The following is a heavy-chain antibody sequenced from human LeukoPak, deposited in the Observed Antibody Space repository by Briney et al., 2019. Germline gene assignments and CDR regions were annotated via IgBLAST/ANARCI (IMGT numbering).Heavy chain of an antibody. CDR1: GGSFSGYY. CDR3: AREESVVDY. Sequence: PSETLSLTCAVYGGSFSGYYWSWIRQPPGKGLEWIGEINHSGSTNYNPSLKSRVTIAVDTSKNQFSLKLSSVTAADTAVYYCAREESVVDYWGQGTLVTVSS. CDR2: INHSGST. V-gene: IGHV4-34*01. J-gene: IGHJ4*02.